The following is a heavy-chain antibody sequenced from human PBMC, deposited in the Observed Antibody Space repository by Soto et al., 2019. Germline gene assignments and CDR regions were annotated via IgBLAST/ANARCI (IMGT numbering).Heavy chain of an antibody. CDR2: IWYDGSNK. V-gene: IGHV3-33*01. CDR3: ARDHSHLRFPDY. Sequence: GGSLRLSCAASGFTFSSYGMHWVRQAPGKGLEWVAVIWYDGSNKYYADSVKGRFTISRDNSKNTLYLQMNSLRAEDTAVYYCARDHSHLRFPDYWGQGTLVTVSS. J-gene: IGHJ4*02. CDR1: GFTFSSYG. D-gene: IGHD3-3*01.